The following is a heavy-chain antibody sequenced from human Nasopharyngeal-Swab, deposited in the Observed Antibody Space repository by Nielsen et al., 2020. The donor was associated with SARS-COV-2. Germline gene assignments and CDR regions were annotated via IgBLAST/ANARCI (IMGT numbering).Heavy chain of an antibody. CDR2: INTNTGNP. Sequence: ASVKVSCKASGYTFTSYAMNWVRQAPGQGLEWMGWINTNTGNPTYAQGFTGRFVFSLDTSVSTAYLQIGSLKAEDTAVYYCARTGYSSGWRHFDYWGQGTLVTVSS. D-gene: IGHD6-19*01. CDR1: GYTFTSYA. CDR3: ARTGYSSGWRHFDY. V-gene: IGHV7-4-1*01. J-gene: IGHJ4*02.